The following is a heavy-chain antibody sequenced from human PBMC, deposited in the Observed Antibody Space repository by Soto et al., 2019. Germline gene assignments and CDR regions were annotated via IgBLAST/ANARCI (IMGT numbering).Heavy chain of an antibody. V-gene: IGHV3-33*01. CDR1: GFTFSSYG. CDR2: IWYDRSNK. CDR3: ARDLSWGSNWYYYMDV. D-gene: IGHD7-27*01. Sequence: GGSLRLSCAASGFTFSSYGMHWVRQAPGKGLEWVAVIWYDRSNKDYADSVKGRFTVSRDNARNTLYLQMNSLRAEDTAVYYCARDLSWGSNWYYYMDVWGKGTTVTVSS. J-gene: IGHJ6*03.